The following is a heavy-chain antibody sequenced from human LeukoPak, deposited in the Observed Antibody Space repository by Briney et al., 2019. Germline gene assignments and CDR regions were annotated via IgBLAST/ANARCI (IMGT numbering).Heavy chain of an antibody. CDR1: GGSISSYY. D-gene: IGHD3-3*01. J-gene: IGHJ4*02. V-gene: IGHV4-4*07. CDR3: ARDRAGGLRFVEWLSAFDY. Sequence: SETLSLTCTVSGGSISSYYWSWIRQPAGKGLEWIGRIYISGSTNYNPSLKSRVTISVDKSKNQFSLKLSSVTAADTAVYYCARDRAGGLRFVEWLSAFDYWGQGTLVTASS. CDR2: IYISGST.